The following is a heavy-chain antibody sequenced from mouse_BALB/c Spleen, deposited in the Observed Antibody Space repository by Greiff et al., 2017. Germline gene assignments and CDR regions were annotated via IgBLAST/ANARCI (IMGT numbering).Heavy chain of an antibody. CDR3: AREATVVAGDFDY. Sequence: EVKLVESGGGLVKPGGSLKLSCAASGFTFSDYYMYWVRQTPEKRLEWVATISDGGSYTYYPDSVKGRFTISRDNAKNNLYLQMSSLKSEDTAMYYCAREATVVAGDFDYWGQGTTLTVSS. D-gene: IGHD1-1*01. V-gene: IGHV5-4*02. J-gene: IGHJ2*01. CDR1: GFTFSDYY. CDR2: ISDGGSYT.